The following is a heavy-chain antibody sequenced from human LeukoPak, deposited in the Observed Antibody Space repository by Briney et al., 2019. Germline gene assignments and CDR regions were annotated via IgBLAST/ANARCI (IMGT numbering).Heavy chain of an antibody. V-gene: IGHV1-18*01. CDR1: GYTFTSYG. CDR2: INAGNGNT. CDR3: ARYYGSGCYDY. D-gene: IGHD3-10*01. J-gene: IGHJ4*02. Sequence: GASVKVSCKASGYTFTSYGISWVRQAPGQGLEWMGWINAGNGNTKYSQKFQGRVTITRDTSASTAYMELSSLRSEDTAVYYCARYYGSGCYDYWGQGTLVTVSS.